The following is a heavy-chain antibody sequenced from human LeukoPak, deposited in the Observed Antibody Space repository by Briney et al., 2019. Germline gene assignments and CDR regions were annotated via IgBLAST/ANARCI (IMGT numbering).Heavy chain of an antibody. J-gene: IGHJ3*02. D-gene: IGHD3-10*02. Sequence: PSETLSLTCTVSGGSVSSYYWSWIRQPPGKGLEWIGYIYYSGSTNYNPSLKSRVTISVDTSKNQFSLKLSSVTAADTAVYYCARDGLLSSDALDIWGQGTMVTVSS. CDR2: IYYSGST. CDR3: ARDGLLSSDALDI. CDR1: GGSVSSYY. V-gene: IGHV4-59*02.